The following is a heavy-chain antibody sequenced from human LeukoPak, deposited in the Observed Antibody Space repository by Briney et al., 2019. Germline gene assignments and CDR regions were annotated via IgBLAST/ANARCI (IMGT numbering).Heavy chain of an antibody. CDR1: GFTFSRYG. D-gene: IGHD6-13*01. CDR3: AKEDSSSPYFYYGMDV. Sequence: GSLRLSCAASGFTFSRYGMHWVRQAPGKGLEWVAAISYDGSNKYYADSVKGRFTISRDNSENTLYLQMNSLRADDTAVFYCAKEDSSSPYFYYGMDVWGQGTTVTVSS. CDR2: ISYDGSNK. J-gene: IGHJ6*02. V-gene: IGHV3-30*18.